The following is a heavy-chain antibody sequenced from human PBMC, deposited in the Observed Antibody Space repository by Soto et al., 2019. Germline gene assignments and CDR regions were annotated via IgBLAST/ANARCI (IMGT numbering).Heavy chain of an antibody. Sequence: QVQLQESGPGLVKPSETLSLTCTVSGGSISSYYWSWIRQPPGKGLEWIGYIYYSGSTNYNPSLTSRVTISVDTSKNQFSLKLSSVTAADTAVYYCARRGYSYGYGYYYYYMDVWGKGTTVTVSS. CDR3: ARRGYSYGYGYYYYYMDV. D-gene: IGHD5-18*01. CDR1: GGSISSYY. J-gene: IGHJ6*03. CDR2: IYYSGST. V-gene: IGHV4-59*08.